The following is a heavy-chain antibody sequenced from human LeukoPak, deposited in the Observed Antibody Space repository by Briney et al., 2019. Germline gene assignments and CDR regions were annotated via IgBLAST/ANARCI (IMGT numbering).Heavy chain of an antibody. CDR1: GYSISSGYH. CDR3: ARHNVYASSGDGRYYFDY. CDR2: ISHSGST. D-gene: IGHD3-22*01. J-gene: IGHJ4*02. V-gene: IGHV4-38-2*01. Sequence: PSETLSLTCAVSGYSISSGYHWAWIRQPPGKGLEWIGSISHSGSTYYNPSLKSRVTISVDTSKNQFSVKLSSVSAADTAVYYCARHNVYASSGDGRYYFDYWGQGTLVTVSS.